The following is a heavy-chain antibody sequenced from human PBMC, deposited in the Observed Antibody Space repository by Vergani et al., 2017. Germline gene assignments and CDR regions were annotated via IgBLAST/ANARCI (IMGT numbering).Heavy chain of an antibody. V-gene: IGHV3-23*01. Sequence: EVQLLESGGGLVQPGGSLRLSCAASGFTFSSYAMSWVRQAPGKGLEWVSAISGSGGSTYYADSVKGRFTISRDNSKNTLYLQMNSLRAEDTAVYYCAKARSALVYYYDSSGYYXFDYWGQGTLVTVSS. J-gene: IGHJ4*02. CDR1: GFTFSSYA. D-gene: IGHD3-22*01. CDR3: AKARSALVYYYDSSGYYXFDY. CDR2: ISGSGGST.